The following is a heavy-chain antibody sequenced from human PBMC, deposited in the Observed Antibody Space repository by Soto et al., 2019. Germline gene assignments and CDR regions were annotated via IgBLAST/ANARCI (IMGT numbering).Heavy chain of an antibody. Sequence: GESLKISCKGSGYSFTSYWIAWVRQVPGKGLEWMGIIYPGDSDTRYSPSFQGQVTISADKSISTAYLQWSSLKASDTAVYYCARQLYYDFWSGYQNYYYYGMDVWGQGTTVTVSS. V-gene: IGHV5-51*01. CDR3: ARQLYYDFWSGYQNYYYYGMDV. J-gene: IGHJ6*02. CDR2: IYPGDSDT. D-gene: IGHD3-3*01. CDR1: GYSFTSYW.